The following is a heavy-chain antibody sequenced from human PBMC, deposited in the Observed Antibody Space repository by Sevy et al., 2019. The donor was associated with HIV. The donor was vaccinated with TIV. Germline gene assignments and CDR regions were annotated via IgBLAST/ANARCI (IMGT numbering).Heavy chain of an antibody. CDR2: IYSGGST. CDR3: ARAPRGGVGRYYYYMDV. CDR1: GFTVSSNY. D-gene: IGHD3-10*01. Sequence: GGCLRLSCAASGFTVSSNYMSWVRQAPGKGLEWVSVIYSGGSTYYADSVKGRFTISRDNSKNTLYLQMNSLRADDTALYYCARAPRGGVGRYYYYMDVWGKGTRVTVSS. J-gene: IGHJ6*03. V-gene: IGHV3-66*02.